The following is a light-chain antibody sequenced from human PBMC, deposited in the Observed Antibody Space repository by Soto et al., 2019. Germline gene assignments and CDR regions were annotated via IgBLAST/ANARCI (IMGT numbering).Light chain of an antibody. CDR1: QSVSSN. CDR3: QQYNNWPPREFT. V-gene: IGKV3-15*01. Sequence: EIVMTQSPATLSVSPGERATLSCRASQSVSSNLAWYQQKPGQAPRLLIYGASTRATGITARFSGSGSGKEFTLTISSLQSEDFAVYYCQQYNNWPPREFTFGPGTKVDIK. CDR2: GAS. J-gene: IGKJ3*01.